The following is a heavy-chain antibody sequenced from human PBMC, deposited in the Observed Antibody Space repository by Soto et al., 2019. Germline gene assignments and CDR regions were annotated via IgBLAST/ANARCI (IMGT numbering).Heavy chain of an antibody. CDR3: ARVEAVAGLYNSHGLDV. J-gene: IGHJ6*02. CDR1: GGTFSNYA. CDR2: IVPIFGTT. V-gene: IGHV1-69*12. Sequence: QVQLVQSGAEVKKPGSSVKVSCKVSGGTFSNYAIDWVRLAPGHELEWMGGIVPIFGTTYYTQKFQGRATIIADDSTTTAYLEMSSLRSEDTAIYYCARVEAVAGLYNSHGLDVWGQGTAVTVSS. D-gene: IGHD6-19*01.